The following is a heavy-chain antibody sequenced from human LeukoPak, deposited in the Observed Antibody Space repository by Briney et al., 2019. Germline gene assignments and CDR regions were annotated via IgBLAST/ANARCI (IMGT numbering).Heavy chain of an antibody. CDR3: ARASKGPRDYDDVWGSYHKLHDAFDI. V-gene: IGHV1-69*05. J-gene: IGHJ3*02. CDR1: GGTVISYA. D-gene: IGHD3-16*02. CDR2: IIPIFGTA. Sequence: ASVKVSCKASGGTVISYAISWVRQAPGQGLEWMGGIIPIFGTANYAQKFQGRVTITTDESTSTAYMELSSLRSEDTAVYYCARASKGPRDYDDVWGSYHKLHDAFDIWGQGTMVTVSS.